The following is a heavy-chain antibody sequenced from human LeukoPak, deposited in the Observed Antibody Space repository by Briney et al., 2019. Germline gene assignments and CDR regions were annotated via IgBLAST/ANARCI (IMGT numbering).Heavy chain of an antibody. V-gene: IGHV3-7*03. J-gene: IGHJ6*03. CDR3: ARVYELREEDYYYYYMDV. CDR2: INQDGSEK. D-gene: IGHD5/OR15-5a*01. Sequence: HPGGSLRLSCAASGFTCSSYWMGWVRQAPGKGLEWVANINQDGSEKYYVDSVKGRFTISRDNAKNSLYLQMNSLRAEDTALYYCARVYELREEDYYYYYMDVWGKGTTVTVSS. CDR1: GFTCSSYW.